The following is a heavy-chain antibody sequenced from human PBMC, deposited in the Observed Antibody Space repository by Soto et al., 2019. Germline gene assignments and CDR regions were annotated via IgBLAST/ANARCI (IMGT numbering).Heavy chain of an antibody. J-gene: IGHJ4*02. CDR3: AHSPYSSSWYGSGHDFDY. D-gene: IGHD6-13*01. Sequence: QITLKESGPTLVKPTQTLTLTCTFSGFSLSTSGVGVGWIRQPPGKALEWLALIYWNDDKRYSPSLKSRLTITKDTSKNQVVLTMTNMDPVDTATYYCAHSPYSSSWYGSGHDFDYWGQGTLVTVSS. CDR2: IYWNDDK. V-gene: IGHV2-5*01. CDR1: GFSLSTSGVG.